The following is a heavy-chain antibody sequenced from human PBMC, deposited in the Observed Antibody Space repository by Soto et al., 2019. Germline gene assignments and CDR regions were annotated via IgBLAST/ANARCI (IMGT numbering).Heavy chain of an antibody. J-gene: IGHJ4*02. V-gene: IGHV1-18*01. CDR3: ARSGPICSGGSCYYVFDY. CDR1: GYTFTSYG. Sequence: ASVKVSCKASGYTFTSYGISWVRQAPGQGLEWMGWISAYNGNTNYAQKLQGRVTMTTDTSTSTAYMELRSLRSDDTAVYYCARSGPICSGGSCYYVFDYWGQGTLVTVSS. D-gene: IGHD2-15*01. CDR2: ISAYNGNT.